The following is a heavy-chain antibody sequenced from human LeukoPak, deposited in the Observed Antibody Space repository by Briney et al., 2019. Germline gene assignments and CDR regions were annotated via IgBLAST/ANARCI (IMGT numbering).Heavy chain of an antibody. CDR2: ISWNSGSI. V-gene: IGHV3-9*01. D-gene: IGHD6-19*01. CDR1: GFTFDDYA. J-gene: IGHJ4*02. Sequence: PGGSLRLSCAASGFTFDDYAMHWVRQAPGKGLEWVSGISWNSGSIGYADSVKGRFTISRDNAKNSLYLQVNSLRAEDTALYYCAKAGSGWYDLNFDYWGQGTLVTVSS. CDR3: AKAGSGWYDLNFDY.